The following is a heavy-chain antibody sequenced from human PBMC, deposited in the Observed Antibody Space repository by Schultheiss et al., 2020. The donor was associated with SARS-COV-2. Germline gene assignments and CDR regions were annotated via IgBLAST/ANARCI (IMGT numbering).Heavy chain of an antibody. J-gene: IGHJ4*02. V-gene: IGHV4-34*01. D-gene: IGHD6-19*01. CDR3: ARSRRGWYAFDY. CDR1: GGSFSGYY. CDR2: IYHSGST. Sequence: SETLSLTCAVYGGSFSGYYWSWIRQPPGKGLEWIGEIYHSGSTNYNPSLKSRVTISVDTSKNQFSLNLSSVTAADTAVYYCARSRRGWYAFDYWGQGTLVTVSS.